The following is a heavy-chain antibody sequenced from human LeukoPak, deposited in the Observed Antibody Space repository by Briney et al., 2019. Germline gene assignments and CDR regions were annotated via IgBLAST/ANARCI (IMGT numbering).Heavy chain of an antibody. CDR1: GFTFSTYA. V-gene: IGHV3-23*01. CDR2: ISASGGST. Sequence: GGSLRLSCAASGFTFSTYAMSWVRQAPGKGLEWVSDISASGGSTYYADSVKGRFTVSRDNSKNTLHLQMSSLRADDTAVYYCAKGPRQQLVTRFDNWGQGTLVTVSS. CDR3: AKGPRQQLVTRFDN. J-gene: IGHJ4*02. D-gene: IGHD6-13*01.